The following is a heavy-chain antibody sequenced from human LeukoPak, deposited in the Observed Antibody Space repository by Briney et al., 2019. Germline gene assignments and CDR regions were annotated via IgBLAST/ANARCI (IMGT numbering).Heavy chain of an antibody. J-gene: IGHJ4*02. CDR1: GFTFSSYA. Sequence: SGGSLRLSCAASGFTFSSYAMSWVRQAPGKGLEWVAVLSYDRTERHYADSVKGRFTISGDNSKSTLYLQMSSLRVEDTAVYYCVKEQSSGWYRVADYWGQGTLVTVSS. D-gene: IGHD6-19*01. V-gene: IGHV3-30*18. CDR3: VKEQSSGWYRVADY. CDR2: LSYDRTER.